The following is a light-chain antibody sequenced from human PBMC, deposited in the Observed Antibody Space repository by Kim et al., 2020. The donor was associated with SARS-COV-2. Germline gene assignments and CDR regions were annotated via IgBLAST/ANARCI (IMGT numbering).Light chain of an antibody. CDR3: QSYDSSNLWV. J-gene: IGLJ3*02. V-gene: IGLV6-57*04. Sequence: NFMLTQPHSVSESPGKTVTISCTRSSGSIASDYVHWYQQRPGSAPTTVIYEDNQRPSGVADRFSGSIDSSSNSASLTISGLKTEDEGDYYCQSYDSSNLWVFGGGTKLTVL. CDR2: EDN. CDR1: SGSIASDY.